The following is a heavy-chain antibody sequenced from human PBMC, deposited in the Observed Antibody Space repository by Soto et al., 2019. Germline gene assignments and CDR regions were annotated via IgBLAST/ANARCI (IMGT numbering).Heavy chain of an antibody. J-gene: IGHJ4*02. CDR2: IIPIFGTA. CDR1: GGTFSSYA. Sequence: QVQLVQSGAEVKKPGSSVKVSCKSSGGTFSSYAISWVRQAPGQGLEWMGGIIPIFGTANYVQNFQVRVTITADESTSTAYMELSSLRSEDTAVYYCARGGTNGVFGLDYWGQGTLVTVSS. D-gene: IGHD2-8*01. CDR3: ARGGTNGVFGLDY. V-gene: IGHV1-69*01.